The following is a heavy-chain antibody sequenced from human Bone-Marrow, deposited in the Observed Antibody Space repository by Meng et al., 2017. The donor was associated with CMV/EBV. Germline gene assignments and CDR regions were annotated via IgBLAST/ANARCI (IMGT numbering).Heavy chain of an antibody. Sequence: ASVKVSCKASGYTFTSYGISWVRQAPGQGPEWMGWISTYNGNTNYAQKLQGRVTMTTDTSTSTAHMELRSLRSDDTAVYYCASNKHYYDSSGLTIDYWGQGTLVTVSS. CDR2: ISTYNGNT. V-gene: IGHV1-18*01. CDR1: GYTFTSYG. J-gene: IGHJ4*02. D-gene: IGHD3-22*01. CDR3: ASNKHYYDSSGLTIDY.